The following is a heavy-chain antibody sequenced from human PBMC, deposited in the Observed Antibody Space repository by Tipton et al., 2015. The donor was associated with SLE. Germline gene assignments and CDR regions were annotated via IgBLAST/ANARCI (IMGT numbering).Heavy chain of an antibody. V-gene: IGHV4-59*11. D-gene: IGHD2-15*01. Sequence: LRLSCSVSGASISSHYWTWLRQPPGKGLEYIGYIYYTGSTNYNSSLKSRVTFSVDPSKNQFSLKLTSVTAADTAVYYCARDHAAECSGGTCYHLDVFDIWGRGTKVTVSS. CDR2: IYYTGST. CDR1: GASISSHY. J-gene: IGHJ3*02. CDR3: ARDHAAECSGGTCYHLDVFDI.